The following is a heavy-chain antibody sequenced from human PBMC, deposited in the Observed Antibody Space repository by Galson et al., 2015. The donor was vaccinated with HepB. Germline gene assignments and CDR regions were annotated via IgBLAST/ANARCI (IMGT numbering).Heavy chain of an antibody. V-gene: IGHV6-1*01. D-gene: IGHD5-12*01. CDR1: GDSVSSASAT. Sequence: CAISGDSVSSASATWHWIRQSPSGGLEWLGKTCYRSKWSTNYAMSVKSRISINADTSKNQFSLQLKSVTPEDTAVYFCARGDIDLAAWGQGALVTISS. J-gene: IGHJ5*02. CDR2: TCYRSKWST. CDR3: ARGDIDLAA.